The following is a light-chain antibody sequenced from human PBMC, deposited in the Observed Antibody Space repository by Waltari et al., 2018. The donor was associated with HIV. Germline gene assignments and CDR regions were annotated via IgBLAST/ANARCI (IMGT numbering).Light chain of an antibody. CDR2: DDV. J-gene: IGLJ3*02. CDR1: NIRTKS. CDR3: QVWDSGSEPPVL. V-gene: IGLV3-21*02. Sequence: SSVLTQPPSVSVAPGQTARLTCGGNNIRTKSVHWYQPKPGQAPVLVVFDDVDRPSGIPERFSGSNSGNMATLTISRVEAGDEADYYCQVWDSGSEPPVLFGGGTKLTVL.